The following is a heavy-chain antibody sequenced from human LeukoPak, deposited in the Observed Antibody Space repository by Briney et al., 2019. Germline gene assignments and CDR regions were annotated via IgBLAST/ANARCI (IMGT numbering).Heavy chain of an antibody. V-gene: IGHV1-18*01. Sequence: GASVKVSCKVSGYTLTELSMHWVRQAPGQGLEWMGWISAYNGNTNYAQKLQGRVTMTTDTSTSTAYMELRSLRSDDTAVYYCARDRAAAGTFGFDYWGQGTLVTVSS. CDR2: ISAYNGNT. J-gene: IGHJ4*02. D-gene: IGHD6-13*01. CDR3: ARDRAAAGTFGFDY. CDR1: GYTLTELS.